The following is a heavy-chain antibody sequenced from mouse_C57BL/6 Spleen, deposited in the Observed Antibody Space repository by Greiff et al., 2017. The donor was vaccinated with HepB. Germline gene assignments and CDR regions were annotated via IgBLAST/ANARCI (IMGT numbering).Heavy chain of an antibody. Sequence: QVQLKESGAELVRPGTSVKVSCKASGYAFTNYLIEWVKQRPGQGLEWIGVINPGSGGTNYNEKFKGKATLTADKSSSTAYMQLSSLTSEDSAVYFCARSGFTTVVAPWGQGTTLTVSS. CDR3: ARSGFTTVVAP. CDR2: INPGSGGT. V-gene: IGHV1-54*01. D-gene: IGHD1-1*01. J-gene: IGHJ2*01. CDR1: GYAFTNYL.